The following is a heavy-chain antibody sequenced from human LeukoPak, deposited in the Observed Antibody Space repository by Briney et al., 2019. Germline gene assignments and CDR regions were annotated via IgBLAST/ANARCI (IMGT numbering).Heavy chain of an antibody. V-gene: IGHV4-39*07. D-gene: IGHD6-13*01. J-gene: IGHJ5*02. CDR3: ARGFLISSSWYSGYNWFDP. Sequence: SETLSLTCTVSGYSISGSNYYWGWIRQPPGKGLEWIGEINHSGSTNYNPSLKSRVTISVDTSKNQFSLKLSSVTAADTAVYYCARGFLISSSWYSGYNWFDPWGQGTLVTVSS. CDR1: GYSISGSNYY. CDR2: INHSGST.